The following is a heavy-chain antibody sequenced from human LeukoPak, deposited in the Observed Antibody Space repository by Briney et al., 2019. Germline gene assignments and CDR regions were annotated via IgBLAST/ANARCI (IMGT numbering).Heavy chain of an antibody. Sequence: GGSLRLSCAASGFTFSSYEMNWVRQAPGKGLEWVSYISTTGSSIYYADSVKGRFTISRDSAKNALYLQMTRLRTDDMAFYYCVKGLASTRSDALESWGQGTLVTVSS. V-gene: IGHV3-48*03. CDR2: ISTTGSSI. D-gene: IGHD3-3*01. J-gene: IGHJ5*02. CDR1: GFTFSSYE. CDR3: VKGLASTRSDALES.